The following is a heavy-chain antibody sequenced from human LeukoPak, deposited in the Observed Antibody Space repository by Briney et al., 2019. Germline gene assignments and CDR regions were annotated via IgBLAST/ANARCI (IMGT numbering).Heavy chain of an antibody. V-gene: IGHV3-11*05. CDR2: ISSISSYT. CDR1: GVTFSDYN. CDR3: ARDLGGIAAAGTAFDI. D-gene: IGHD6-13*01. J-gene: IGHJ3*02. Sequence: RGSLRLSCAASGVTFSDYNMSCICQGPGEGLEWGSHISSISSYTNYADSVKGRFTISRDNAKNSLYLQMNSLSAEDTAVYYCARDLGGIAAAGTAFDIWGQGTMVTVSS.